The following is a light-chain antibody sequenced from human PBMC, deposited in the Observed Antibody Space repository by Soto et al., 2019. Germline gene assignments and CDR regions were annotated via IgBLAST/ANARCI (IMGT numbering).Light chain of an antibody. J-gene: IGKJ1*01. CDR2: DAS. Sequence: DIQMTQSPSTLSASVGDRVTITCRASQSLGSWLAWYQQKPGKAPKLLIFDASSLQRGVPSRFTGSGSGTEFTLTITSLQSDDFATYYCQQYDTFPTFGQGTKVEIK. CDR1: QSLGSW. V-gene: IGKV1-5*01. CDR3: QQYDTFPT.